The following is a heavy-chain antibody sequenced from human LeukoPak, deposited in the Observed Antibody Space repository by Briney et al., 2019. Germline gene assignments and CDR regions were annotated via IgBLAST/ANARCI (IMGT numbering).Heavy chain of an antibody. D-gene: IGHD3-22*01. CDR2: IRSKANSYAT. V-gene: IGHV3-73*01. J-gene: IGHJ6*02. Sequence: GGSLRLSCAASGFTFSSYAMSWVRQASGKGLEWVGRIRSKANSYATAYAASVKGRFTISRDDSKNTAYLQMNSLKTEDTAVYYCTRVVVIGGNYYYYGMDVWGQGTTVTVSS. CDR3: TRVVVIGGNYYYYGMDV. CDR1: GFTFSSYA.